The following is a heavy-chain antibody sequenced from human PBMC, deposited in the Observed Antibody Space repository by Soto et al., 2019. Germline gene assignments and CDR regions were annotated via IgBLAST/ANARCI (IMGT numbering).Heavy chain of an antibody. CDR1: GYTFTSYG. D-gene: IGHD2-15*01. Sequence: QVQLVQSGAEVKKPGASVKVSCKASGYTFTSYGISWVRQAPGQGLEWMGWISAYNGNTNYTQKLQGRVTMTTDTSTSTAYMELRSLRSDDTAVYYCAREDIVVVVAALRHYGMDVWGQGTTVTVSS. CDR3: AREDIVVVVAALRHYGMDV. V-gene: IGHV1-18*01. CDR2: ISAYNGNT. J-gene: IGHJ6*02.